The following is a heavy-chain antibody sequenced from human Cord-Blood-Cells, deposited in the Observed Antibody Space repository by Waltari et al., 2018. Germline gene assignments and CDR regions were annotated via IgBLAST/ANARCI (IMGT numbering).Heavy chain of an antibody. Sequence: QVQLVQSGPEVKKPGPSAKVSCKASGYTFTGSYMHWGRPAPGQGLEWVGGINPNSGGTNYAQNFQGWVTMTRDTSISAAYIELSRLRSDDTAVYYCARAYSASSSFDYWGQGTLVTVSS. V-gene: IGHV1-2*04. CDR3: ARAYSASSSFDY. J-gene: IGHJ4*02. D-gene: IGHD6-6*01. CDR2: INPNSGGT. CDR1: GYTFTGSY.